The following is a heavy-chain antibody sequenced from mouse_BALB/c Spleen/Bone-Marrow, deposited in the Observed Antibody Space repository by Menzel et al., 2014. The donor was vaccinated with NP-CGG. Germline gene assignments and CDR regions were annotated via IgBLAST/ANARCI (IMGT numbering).Heavy chain of an antibody. CDR1: GFNIKDTY. CDR3: ARWEYYAMDY. J-gene: IGHJ4*01. Sequence: EVKLQESGAELVKPGASVKLSCTASGFNIKDTYMHWVKQRPGQGLEWIGRIDPANGNTKYDPKFQGKATITADTFSNTAYLQLSRLTSEDTAVYYCARWEYYAMDYWGQGTSVTVSS. V-gene: IGHV14-3*02. CDR2: IDPANGNT. D-gene: IGHD4-1*01.